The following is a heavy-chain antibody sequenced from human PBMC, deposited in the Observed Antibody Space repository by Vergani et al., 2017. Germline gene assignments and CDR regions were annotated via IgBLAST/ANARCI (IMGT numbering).Heavy chain of an antibody. J-gene: IGHJ4*02. CDR3: AGDWGPWDIVVVRNY. CDR1: GFTFSSSD. V-gene: IGHV3-13*01. D-gene: IGHD2-2*01. Sequence: EVQLVESGGGWLQPGGSRRPPLPAFGFTFSSSDMHWGPQSTGTGLEWVSAIGTAGDTYYPGPVKARFTISRENAKNSLYLQMNSVRAEDTAVYYCAGDWGPWDIVVVRNYWGQGTLVTVSS. CDR2: IGTAGDT.